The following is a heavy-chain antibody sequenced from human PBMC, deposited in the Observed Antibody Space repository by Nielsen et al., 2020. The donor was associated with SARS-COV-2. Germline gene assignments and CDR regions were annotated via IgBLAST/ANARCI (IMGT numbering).Heavy chain of an antibody. Sequence: GGSLRLFCAASGFTFSSYAMHWVRQAPGKGLEWVAVISYDGSNKYYADSVKGRFTISRDNSKNTLYLQMNSLRAEDTAVYYCARDPNYYGSGSYYKYWGQGTLVTVSS. D-gene: IGHD3-10*01. CDR2: ISYDGSNK. J-gene: IGHJ4*02. CDR3: ARDPNYYGSGSYYKY. CDR1: GFTFSSYA. V-gene: IGHV3-30-3*01.